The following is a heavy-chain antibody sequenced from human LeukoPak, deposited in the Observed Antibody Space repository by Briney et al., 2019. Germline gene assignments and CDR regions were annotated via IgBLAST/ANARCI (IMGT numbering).Heavy chain of an antibody. D-gene: IGHD5-18*01. CDR2: IYYSGST. V-gene: IGHV4-59*01. CDR3: AREGYSYGYDY. CDR1: GGSISSYY. Sequence: SETLSLTCTVSGGSISSYYWSWIRQPPGKGLEWIGYIYYSGSTNYNPSLKSRVTISVDTSKNQFSLKLSSVTAADTAVYYCAREGYSYGYDYWGQGTLVTVSS. J-gene: IGHJ4*02.